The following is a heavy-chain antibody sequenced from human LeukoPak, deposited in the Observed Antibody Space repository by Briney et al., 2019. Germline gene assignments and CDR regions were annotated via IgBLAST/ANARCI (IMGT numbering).Heavy chain of an antibody. Sequence: PSETLSLTCTVSGGSISSYYWSWIRQPPGKGLEWIGYIYYSGSTNYNPSLKSRVTISVDTSKNQFSLKLSSVTAADTAVYYCARGWGSAAGINYWGQGTLVTVSS. CDR3: ARGWGSAAGINY. D-gene: IGHD6-13*01. V-gene: IGHV4-59*01. CDR2: IYYSGST. CDR1: GGSISSYY. J-gene: IGHJ4*02.